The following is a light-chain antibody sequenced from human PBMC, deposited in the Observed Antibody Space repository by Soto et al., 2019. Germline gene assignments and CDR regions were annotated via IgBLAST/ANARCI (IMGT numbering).Light chain of an antibody. CDR1: QSVSSSY. CDR3: QQYGSSPMYT. Sequence: EIVWTQSPGTLSLSPGERATLSCRASQSVSSSYLAWYQQKPGQAPRLLIYGASSRATGIPDRFSGRGSGTDFTLTISRLEPEDFAVYYCQQYGSSPMYTFGQGTKLEIK. V-gene: IGKV3-20*01. J-gene: IGKJ2*01. CDR2: GAS.